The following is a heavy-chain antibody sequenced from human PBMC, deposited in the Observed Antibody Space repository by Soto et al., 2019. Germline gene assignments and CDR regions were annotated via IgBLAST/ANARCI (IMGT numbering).Heavy chain of an antibody. V-gene: IGHV4-4*02. CDR2: INHSGST. CDR3: ARGKLPFDY. D-gene: IGHD1-26*01. Sequence: PSETLSLTCGVSGASISSRNWWSWVRQPPGKGLEWIGEINHSGSTNYNPSLKSRVTISVDTSKNQFSLKLSSVTAADTAVYYCARGKLPFDYWGQGTLVTVSS. J-gene: IGHJ4*02. CDR1: GASISSRNW.